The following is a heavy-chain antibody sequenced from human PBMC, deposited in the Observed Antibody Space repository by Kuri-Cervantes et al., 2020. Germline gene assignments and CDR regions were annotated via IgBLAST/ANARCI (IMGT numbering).Heavy chain of an antibody. D-gene: IGHD6-19*01. V-gene: IGHV3-74*01. CDR1: GFSFSSNW. CDR2: INGDGSAT. J-gene: IGHJ4*02. Sequence: ETLSLTCAASGFSFSSNWMHWVRQVAGKGLVWVSRINGDGSATNYADSVKGRFTISRDNAKNMLFLQMNSLRAEDTAVYYCATIAVAATDANDYWGQGTLVTVSS. CDR3: ATIAVAATDANDY.